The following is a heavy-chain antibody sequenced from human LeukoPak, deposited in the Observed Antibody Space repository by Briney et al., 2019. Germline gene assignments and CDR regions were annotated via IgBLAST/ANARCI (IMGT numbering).Heavy chain of an antibody. CDR1: GGSISSYY. CDR3: ARDIRDVHYDILTGYY. Sequence: SETLSLTCTVSGGSISSYYWSWIRQPAGKGLEWIRRIYTSGSTNYNPSLKSRVTMSVDTSKNQFSLKLSSVTAADTAVYYCARDIRDVHYDILTGYYWGQGTLVTVSS. D-gene: IGHD3-9*01. CDR2: IYTSGST. V-gene: IGHV4-4*07. J-gene: IGHJ4*02.